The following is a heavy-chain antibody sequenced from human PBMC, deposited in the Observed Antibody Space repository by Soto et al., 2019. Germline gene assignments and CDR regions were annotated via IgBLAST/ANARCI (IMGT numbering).Heavy chain of an antibody. CDR2: IKQDGSEK. V-gene: IGHV3-7*01. Sequence: GGSLRLSCAASGFTFSSYWMSWVRQAPGKGLEWVANIKQDGSEKYYVDSVKGRFTISRDNAKDSLYLQMNSLRAEDTAVYYCARIRAPPHIEVVPATSDYWGQGTLVTVSS. CDR1: GFTFSSYW. CDR3: ARIRAPPHIEVVPATSDY. J-gene: IGHJ4*02. D-gene: IGHD2-2*01.